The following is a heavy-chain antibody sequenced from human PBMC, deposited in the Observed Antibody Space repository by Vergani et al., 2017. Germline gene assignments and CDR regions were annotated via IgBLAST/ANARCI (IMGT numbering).Heavy chain of an antibody. CDR1: GYTFTDHY. Sequence: EVQLVQSGAEVKKPGATMKISCKVSGYTFTDHYMHWVKQAPGKGLEWMGLVDPEDGETIYAEKFKGRVTIAADTSTDTAHLELSSLRSEDTAVYYCARDCPRSSSNSQLCNWGQGTLVTVSS. D-gene: IGHD2-2*01. J-gene: IGHJ4*02. CDR2: VDPEDGET. V-gene: IGHV1-69-2*01. CDR3: ARDCPRSSSNSQLCN.